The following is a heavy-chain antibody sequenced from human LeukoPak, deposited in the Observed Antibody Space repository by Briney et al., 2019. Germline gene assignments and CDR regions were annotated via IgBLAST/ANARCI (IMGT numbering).Heavy chain of an antibody. D-gene: IGHD3-3*01. V-gene: IGHV1-46*01. Sequence: ASVKVSCKASGYTFTSYYMHWVRQAPGQGLEWMGIINPSGGSTSYAQKFQGRVTMTRDTSTSTVYMELSSLRSEDTAVYYCARVGRDYDFWRGYKNWGQGTLVTVSS. CDR1: GYTFTSYY. CDR3: ARVGRDYDFWRGYKN. CDR2: INPSGGST. J-gene: IGHJ4*02.